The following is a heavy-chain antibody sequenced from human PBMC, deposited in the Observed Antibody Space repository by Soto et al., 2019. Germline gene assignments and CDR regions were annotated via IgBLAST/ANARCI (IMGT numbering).Heavy chain of an antibody. Sequence: GGSLRLSCAASGFIFENFGMSWVRQAPGKGLEWISSIRGSGFKKYYADSVKGRFTISRDNSKSTVYLELDNLSAEDTAVYHCAKNQGVELVPLATVDWFDPWGQGSVVTVSS. CDR1: GFIFENFG. CDR2: IRGSGFKK. D-gene: IGHD1-26*01. CDR3: AKNQGVELVPLATVDWFDP. V-gene: IGHV3-23*01. J-gene: IGHJ5*02.